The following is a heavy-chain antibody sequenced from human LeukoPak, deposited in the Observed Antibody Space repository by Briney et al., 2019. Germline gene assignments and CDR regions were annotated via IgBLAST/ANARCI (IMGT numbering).Heavy chain of an antibody. Sequence: PGRSLRLSCAASGFTFSTYPIHWVRQAPGKGREGVAVIADDGKDKHYVESVKGRFTISRDNSKNTLYLQMNSLRVEDTAVYYCARDRHIAAAGYYFDYWGQGTLVTVSS. D-gene: IGHD6-25*01. V-gene: IGHV3-30*04. CDR2: IADDGKDK. CDR1: GFTFSTYP. CDR3: ARDRHIAAAGYYFDY. J-gene: IGHJ4*02.